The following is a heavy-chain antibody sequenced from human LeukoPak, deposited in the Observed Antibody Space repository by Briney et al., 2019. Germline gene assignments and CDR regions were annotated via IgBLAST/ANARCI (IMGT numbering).Heavy chain of an antibody. CDR3: AKGGNIATAHYFDS. CDR1: GFTFNTYA. Sequence: PGGSRRLSCAASGFTFNTYAMSWVRQAPGKGLEWVSGISSSGVSRYYADSVKGRFTISRDNSKNTLYLQMNSLRAEDTAVYYCAKGGNIATAHYFDSWGQGTLVTVSS. V-gene: IGHV3-23*01. D-gene: IGHD2/OR15-2a*01. CDR2: ISSSGVSR. J-gene: IGHJ4*02.